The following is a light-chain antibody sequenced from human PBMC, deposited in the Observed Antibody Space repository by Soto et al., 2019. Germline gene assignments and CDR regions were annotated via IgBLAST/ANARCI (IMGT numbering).Light chain of an antibody. CDR1: QSGSRAS. CDR2: GAS. Sequence: IVLTQSPGTLSLSPGERATVYCRVSQSGSRASLAWYHQRPGQAPRLLIYGASNRATGVPDRFSGGGSGTDFTLTISILEPEDLGVYYCQHYGQTFGPGTKVDIK. J-gene: IGKJ1*01. V-gene: IGKV3-20*01. CDR3: QHYGQT.